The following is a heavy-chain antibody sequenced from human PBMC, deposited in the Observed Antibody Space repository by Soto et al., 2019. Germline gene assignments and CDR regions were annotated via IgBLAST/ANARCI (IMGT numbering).Heavy chain of an antibody. CDR1: GGSISSSSYY. V-gene: IGHV4-39*01. D-gene: IGHD2-21*02. CDR3: ARNSLAYCGGDCYNWYFDL. CDR2: IYYSGST. J-gene: IGHJ2*01. Sequence: PSETLSLTXTVSGGSISSSSYYWGWIRQPPGKGLEWIGSIYYSGSTYYNPSLKSRVTISVDTSKNQFSLKLSSVTAADTAVYYCARNSLAYCGGDCYNWYFDLWGRGTLVTVSS.